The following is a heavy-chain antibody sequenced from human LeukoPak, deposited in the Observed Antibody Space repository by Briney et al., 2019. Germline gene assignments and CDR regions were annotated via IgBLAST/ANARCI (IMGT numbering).Heavy chain of an antibody. CDR3: ARDHSSGWYSDYFDY. CDR1: GFTFSSYV. D-gene: IGHD6-19*01. J-gene: IGHJ4*02. CDR2: LSYDGTNK. Sequence: GGSLRFSCAASGFTFSSYVMHWVRQAPGKGLEWVAILSYDGTNKYYADSVKGRFTISRDNSKNTLYLQMNSLRAEDTAVYYCARDHSSGWYSDYFDYWGQGTLVTVSS. V-gene: IGHV3-30*03.